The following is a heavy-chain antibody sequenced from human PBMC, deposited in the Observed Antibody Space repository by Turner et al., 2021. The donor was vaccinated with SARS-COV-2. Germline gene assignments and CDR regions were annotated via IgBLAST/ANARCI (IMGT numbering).Heavy chain of an antibody. CDR3: AKGGDIVVVPIAPTFDY. D-gene: IGHD2-2*01. V-gene: IGHV3-30*18. CDR1: GFTFSSYG. Sequence: QVQLVESGGGVVQPGRSLRLSCAASGFTFSSYGMHWVRQAPGKGLEWVAVISYDGSNKYYAVSVKGRFTISRDNSKNTLYLQMNSLRAEDTAVYYCAKGGDIVVVPIAPTFDYWGQGTLVTVSS. J-gene: IGHJ4*02. CDR2: ISYDGSNK.